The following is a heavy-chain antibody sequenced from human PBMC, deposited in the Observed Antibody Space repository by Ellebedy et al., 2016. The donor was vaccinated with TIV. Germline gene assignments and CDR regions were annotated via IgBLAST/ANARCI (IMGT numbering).Heavy chain of an antibody. V-gene: IGHV4-61*01. CDR3: ASGYCTSPSCSLNYFDY. CDR2: IYYSGST. Sequence: MPSETLSLTCTVSGASDNSGSYYWSWIRQPPGTGLEWIGYIYYSGSTNYNPSRKSRVTISVDMSKNQFSLKLRSVTAADTAVYYCASGYCTSPSCSLNYFDYWGQGTLVTVSS. J-gene: IGHJ4*02. CDR1: GASDNSGSYY. D-gene: IGHD2-2*01.